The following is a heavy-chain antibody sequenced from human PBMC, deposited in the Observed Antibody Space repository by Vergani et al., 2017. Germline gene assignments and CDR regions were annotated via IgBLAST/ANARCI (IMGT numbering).Heavy chain of an antibody. D-gene: IGHD3-10*01. J-gene: IGHJ6*02. CDR3: ARITMVRRDPSYYYGMDV. CDR1: GGSISSSSYY. Sequence: QLQLQESGPGLVKPSETLSLTCTVSGGSISSSSYYWGWIRQPPGKGLEWIGSIYYSGSTYYNPSLKSRVTISVDTSKNQFSLKLSSVTAADTAVYYCARITMVRRDPSYYYGMDVWGQGTTVTVSS. CDR2: IYYSGST. V-gene: IGHV4-39*01.